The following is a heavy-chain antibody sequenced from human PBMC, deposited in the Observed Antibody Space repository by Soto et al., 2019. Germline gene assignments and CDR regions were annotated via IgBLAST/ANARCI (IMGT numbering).Heavy chain of an antibody. CDR1: GFTFSSYA. Sequence: EVQLLESGGGLVQPGGSLRLSCAASGFTFSSYAMSWVRQAPGKGLEWVSAISGSGGSTYYADSVKGRFTISRDNYKNTLYLQMNSLRAEDTAVYYCAKDRLNSITGTTTLDYWGQGTLVTVSS. V-gene: IGHV3-23*01. CDR3: AKDRLNSITGTTTLDY. CDR2: ISGSGGST. J-gene: IGHJ4*02. D-gene: IGHD1-7*01.